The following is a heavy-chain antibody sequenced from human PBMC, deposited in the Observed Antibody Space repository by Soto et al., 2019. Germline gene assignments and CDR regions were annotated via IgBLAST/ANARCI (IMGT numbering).Heavy chain of an antibody. CDR3: ARDLSLKYCSSTSCYSNNWFDP. CDR1: GGSVSSGSYY. D-gene: IGHD2-2*01. J-gene: IGHJ5*02. V-gene: IGHV4-61*01. CDR2: IYYSGST. Sequence: PSETLSLTCTLSGGSVSSGSYYWSWIRQPPGKGLEWIGYIYYSGSTNYNPSLKSRVTISVDTSKNQFSLKLSSVTAADTAVYYCARDLSLKYCSSTSCYSNNWFDPWGQGTLVTVSS.